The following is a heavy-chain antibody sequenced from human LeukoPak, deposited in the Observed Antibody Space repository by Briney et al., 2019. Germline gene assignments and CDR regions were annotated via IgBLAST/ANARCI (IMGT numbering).Heavy chain of an antibody. J-gene: IGHJ4*02. CDR1: GFTFSDYY. Sequence: SGGSLRLSCAASGFTFSDYYMSWIRQAPGKGLEWVSYISSSGSTIYYADSVKGRFTISRDNAKNSLYLQMNSLRAEDKAVYYCGRGGVGIAAAGTFDYWGQGTLVTVSS. V-gene: IGHV3-11*04. D-gene: IGHD6-13*01. CDR3: GRGGVGIAAAGTFDY. CDR2: ISSSGSTI.